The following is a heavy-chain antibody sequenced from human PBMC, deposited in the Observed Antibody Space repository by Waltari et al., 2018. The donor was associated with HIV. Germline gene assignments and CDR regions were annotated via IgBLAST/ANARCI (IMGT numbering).Heavy chain of an antibody. D-gene: IGHD2-15*01. CDR2: IWYDGSNT. CDR3: AKNPLSGEGYFDY. J-gene: IGHJ4*02. CDR1: GFTFSSYA. V-gene: IGHV3-30*18. Sequence: QVQLVESGGGVVQPGRSLRLSCAASGFTFSSYAMHWVRQAPGKGLVWVAVIWYDGSNTYYADSVKGRFTISRDNSKNTLYLQMSSLRAEDTAMYYCAKNPLSGEGYFDYWGQGTLVTVSS.